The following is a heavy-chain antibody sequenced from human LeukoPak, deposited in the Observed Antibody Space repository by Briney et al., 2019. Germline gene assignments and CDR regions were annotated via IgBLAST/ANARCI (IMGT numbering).Heavy chain of an antibody. Sequence: PSVKVSCKASGYTFTGFYMHWVRQAPGQGLEWMGWINPDSGGTNYAQKFQGRVTVTRDTSISTAYMELSRLTSDDTAVYYCARLNSGYDYFDYWGQGTLVTVSS. CDR3: ARLNSGYDYFDY. V-gene: IGHV1-2*02. CDR2: INPDSGGT. CDR1: GYTFTGFY. J-gene: IGHJ4*02. D-gene: IGHD5-12*01.